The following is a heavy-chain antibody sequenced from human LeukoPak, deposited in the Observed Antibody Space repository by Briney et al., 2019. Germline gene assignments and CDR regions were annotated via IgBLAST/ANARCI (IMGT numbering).Heavy chain of an antibody. CDR3: ARGPWDTAMVYNYYYYYMDV. CDR2: IYYSGST. D-gene: IGHD5-18*01. J-gene: IGHJ6*03. Sequence: SETLSLTCTVSGGSISSSSYYWGWIRQPPGKGLEWIGSIYYSGSTYYNPSLKSRVTISVDTSKNQFSLKLSSVTAADTAVYYCARGPWDTAMVYNYYYYYMDVWGKGTTVTISS. V-gene: IGHV4-39*07. CDR1: GGSISSSSYY.